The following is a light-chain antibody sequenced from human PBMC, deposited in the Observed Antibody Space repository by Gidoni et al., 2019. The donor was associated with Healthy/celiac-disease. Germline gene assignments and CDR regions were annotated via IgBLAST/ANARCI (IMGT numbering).Light chain of an antibody. CDR2: KAS. V-gene: IGKV1-5*03. Sequence: DIQMTQSPSTLSASVGDRVTITCRASQSISSWLAWYQQKPGKAPKLLTYKASSLESGVPSRFSGSGSGTEFTLTISSLQPDDFATYYCQQYNSFLTFGGXTKVEIK. CDR3: QQYNSFLT. CDR1: QSISSW. J-gene: IGKJ4*01.